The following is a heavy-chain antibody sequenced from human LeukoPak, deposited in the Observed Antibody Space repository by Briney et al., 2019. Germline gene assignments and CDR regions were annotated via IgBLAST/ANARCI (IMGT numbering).Heavy chain of an antibody. CDR3: AIHPSVTGLERDFDY. CDR1: GYTLTELS. Sequence: ASVKVSCKVSGYTLTELSMHWVRQALGKGLEWMGGFDPEDGETIYAQKFQSRVTMTEDTSTDTAYMELSSLRSEDTAVYYCAIHPSVTGLERDFDYWGQGTLVTVSS. D-gene: IGHD1-1*01. V-gene: IGHV1-24*01. J-gene: IGHJ4*02. CDR2: FDPEDGET.